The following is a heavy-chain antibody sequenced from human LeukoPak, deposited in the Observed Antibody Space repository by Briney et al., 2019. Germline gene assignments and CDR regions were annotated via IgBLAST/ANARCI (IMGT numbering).Heavy chain of an antibody. Sequence: SVNVSCKASGGTFSSYAISWVRQAPGQGLEWMGRIIPIFGTANYAQKFQGRVTITTDESTSTAYMELSSLRSEDTAVYYCARDDTVFGVVIAPFDYWGQGTLVTVSS. D-gene: IGHD3-3*01. V-gene: IGHV1-69*05. CDR3: ARDDTVFGVVIAPFDY. J-gene: IGHJ4*02. CDR2: IIPIFGTA. CDR1: GGTFSSYA.